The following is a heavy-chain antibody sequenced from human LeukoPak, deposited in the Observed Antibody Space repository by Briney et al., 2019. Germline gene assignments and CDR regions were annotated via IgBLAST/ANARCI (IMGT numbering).Heavy chain of an antibody. CDR2: ISSNGGST. CDR3: ARDFCSAGSCYPDN. CDR1: GFTFSSYA. J-gene: IGHJ4*02. D-gene: IGHD2-15*01. V-gene: IGHV3-64*04. Sequence: GSLRLSCSASGFTFSSYAMHWVRQAPGKGLEYVSAISSNGGSTYYADSVKGRFGISRDNSKNTLHLQMNSLRVEDTAVYYCARDFCSAGSCYPDNWGQGTLVTVSS.